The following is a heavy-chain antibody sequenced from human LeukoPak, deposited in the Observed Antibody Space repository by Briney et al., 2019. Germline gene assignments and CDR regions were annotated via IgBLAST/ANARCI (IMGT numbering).Heavy chain of an antibody. CDR1: GFTFSSYS. CDR2: ISSSSSYI. CDR3: ARDHIAAAGIYASDI. J-gene: IGHJ3*02. V-gene: IGHV3-21*01. Sequence: GGSLRLSCAASGFTFSSYSMNWVRQVPGKGLEWVSSISSSSSYIYYADSVKGRFTISRDNAKNSLYLQMNSLRAEDTAVYYCARDHIAAAGIYASDIWGQGTMVTVSS. D-gene: IGHD6-13*01.